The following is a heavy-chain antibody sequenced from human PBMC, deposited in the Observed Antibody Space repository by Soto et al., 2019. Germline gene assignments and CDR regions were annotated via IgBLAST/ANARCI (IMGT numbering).Heavy chain of an antibody. Sequence: QVQLVESGGGVVQPGRSLRLSCAASGFTFSSYGMHWVRQAPGKGLEWVAVISYDGSNKYYADSVKGRFTISRDNSKNTLYLQMNSLRAEDTAVHYCARVEHPGIAVAGTIWFDPWGQGTLVTVSS. CDR1: GFTFSSYG. D-gene: IGHD6-19*01. CDR2: ISYDGSNK. V-gene: IGHV3-30*03. CDR3: ARVEHPGIAVAGTIWFDP. J-gene: IGHJ5*02.